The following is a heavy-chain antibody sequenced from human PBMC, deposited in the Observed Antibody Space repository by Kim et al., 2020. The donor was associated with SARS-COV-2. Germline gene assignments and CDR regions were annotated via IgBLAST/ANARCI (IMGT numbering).Heavy chain of an antibody. Sequence: SETLSLTCTVSGGSISSYYWSWIRQPPGKGLEWIGYIYYSGSTNYNPSLKSRVTISVDTSKNQFSLKLSSVTAADTAVYYCARDYGYSSSWDPLLFDPWGQGTLVTVSS. CDR2: IYYSGST. CDR1: GGSISSYY. J-gene: IGHJ5*02. D-gene: IGHD6-13*01. CDR3: ARDYGYSSSWDPLLFDP. V-gene: IGHV4-59*01.